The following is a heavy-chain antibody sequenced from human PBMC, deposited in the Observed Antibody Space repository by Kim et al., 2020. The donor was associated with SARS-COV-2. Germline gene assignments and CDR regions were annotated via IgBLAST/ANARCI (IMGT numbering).Heavy chain of an antibody. J-gene: IGHJ3*02. V-gene: IGHV4-59*01. D-gene: IGHD3-10*01. CDR1: GGSISSYY. CDR3: ATDYYGSGSSPDAFGI. CDR2: IYYSGST. Sequence: SETLSLTCTVSGGSISSYYWSWIRQPPGKGLEWIGYIYYSGSTNYNPSLKSRVTISVDTSKNQFSLKLSSVTAADTAVYYCATDYYGSGSSPDAFGIWGQGTMVTVSS.